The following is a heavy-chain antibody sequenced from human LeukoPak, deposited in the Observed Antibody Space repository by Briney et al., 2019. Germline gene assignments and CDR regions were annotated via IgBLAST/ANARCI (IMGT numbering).Heavy chain of an antibody. CDR3: ARSVGLDS. Sequence: NPGGSLRLSCAASGFTLSTYTMNWVRQAPGKGLEWVSSITSSSSHMYYADSVKGRFTISRDNAENSLHLQMNSLRAEDTAIYYCARSVGLDSWGQGTLVTVSS. CDR2: ITSSSSHM. V-gene: IGHV3-21*01. CDR1: GFTLSTYT. D-gene: IGHD1-26*01. J-gene: IGHJ5*01.